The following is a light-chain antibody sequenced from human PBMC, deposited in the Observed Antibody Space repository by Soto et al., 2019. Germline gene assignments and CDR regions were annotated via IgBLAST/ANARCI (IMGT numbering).Light chain of an antibody. J-gene: IGKJ2*01. CDR1: QSISSW. V-gene: IGKV1-5*03. Sequence: DIQMTQSPSTLSASVGDRVTITCRASQSISSWLTWYQQKPGKAPKVLIYKASSLQSGVPSRFSGSGSGTGFTLTISGLQPDDFATYYCLQYHSYPYTFGQGTKLEIK. CDR2: KAS. CDR3: LQYHSYPYT.